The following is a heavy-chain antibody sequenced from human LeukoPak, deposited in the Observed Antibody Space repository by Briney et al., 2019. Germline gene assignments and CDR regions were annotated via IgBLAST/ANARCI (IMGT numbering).Heavy chain of an antibody. CDR2: IYSGGST. Sequence: GGSLRLSCAASGFTVSSNYMSWVRQAPGKGLEWVSVIYSGGSTYYADSVKGRFTISRDNAKNTLYLQMNSPRIEETAVYYCVVDFQFRSPWGRGTLVTVSS. CDR3: VVDFQFRSP. V-gene: IGHV3-66*01. D-gene: IGHD1-26*01. CDR1: GFTVSSNY. J-gene: IGHJ5*02.